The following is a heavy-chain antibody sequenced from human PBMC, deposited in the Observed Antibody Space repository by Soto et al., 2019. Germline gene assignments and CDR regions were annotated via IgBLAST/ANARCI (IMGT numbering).Heavy chain of an antibody. CDR1: GYTFTGYY. J-gene: IGHJ6*02. D-gene: IGHD3-9*01. Sequence: GASVKVSCKASGYTFTGYYMHWVRQAPGQGLEWMGWINPNSGGTNYAQKFQGWVTMTRDTSISTAYMELSRLRSDDTAVYYCATQKNYDILTGFPRYYYYGMDVWGQGTTVTVSS. V-gene: IGHV1-2*04. CDR3: ATQKNYDILTGFPRYYYYGMDV. CDR2: INPNSGGT.